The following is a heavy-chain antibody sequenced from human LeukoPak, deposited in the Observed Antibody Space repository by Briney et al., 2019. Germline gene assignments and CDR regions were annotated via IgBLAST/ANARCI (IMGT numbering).Heavy chain of an antibody. CDR1: GFIFSDYG. J-gene: IGHJ3*02. D-gene: IGHD3-22*01. CDR2: IRYDGSNK. CDR3: ANLIVVVIHDAFDI. Sequence: PGGSLRLSCVASGFIFSDYGIQWVRQAPGKGLEWVAFIRYDGSNKYYADSVKGRFTISRDNSKNTLYLQMNSLRAEDTAVYYCANLIVVVIHDAFDIWGQGTMVTVSS. V-gene: IGHV3-30*02.